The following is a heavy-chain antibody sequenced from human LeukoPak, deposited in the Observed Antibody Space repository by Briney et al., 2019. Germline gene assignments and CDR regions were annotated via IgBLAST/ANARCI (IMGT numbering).Heavy chain of an antibody. CDR3: ATRYCSGGSCPNYYYYYINV. V-gene: IGHV1-2*02. D-gene: IGHD2-15*01. CDR2: INPNSGGT. Sequence: GASVKVSCKASGYTFTGYYMHWVRQAPGQGLEWMGWINPNSGGTNYAQKFQGRVTMTRGTSISTAYMELSRLRSDDTAVYYCATRYCSGGSCPNYYYYYINVWGKGTTVTISS. CDR1: GYTFTGYY. J-gene: IGHJ6*03.